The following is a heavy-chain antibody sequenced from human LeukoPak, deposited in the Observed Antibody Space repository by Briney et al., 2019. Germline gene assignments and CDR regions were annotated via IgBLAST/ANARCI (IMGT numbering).Heavy chain of an antibody. CDR1: GGSISSYY. D-gene: IGHD2-21*01. CDR2: IYYSGRT. J-gene: IGHJ5*02. V-gene: IGHV4-59*01. CDR3: AAVIEILTIPGNWFDP. Sequence: PSEALSLTCAVSGGSISSYYWSWIRAPPGKRLESIGYIYYSGRTNYNPPLVSRVDLSLDRSKTRFPLKLICVTAEDTAVFYCAAVIEILTIPGNWFDPWGEGTLVTVSS.